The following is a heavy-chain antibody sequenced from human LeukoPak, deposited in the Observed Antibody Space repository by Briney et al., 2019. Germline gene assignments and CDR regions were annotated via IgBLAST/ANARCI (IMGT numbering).Heavy chain of an antibody. D-gene: IGHD3-22*01. CDR3: TTAFIFRLRTGYYYDSSGYYDY. CDR1: GFTFSNAW. Sequence: PGGSLRLSCAASGFTFSNAWMSWVRHAPGKGPEWVGRIKSKTDGRTTDYPAPVKGIFTISRDDSKTTLYLQMNSLKTDDTAVYYCTTAFIFRLRTGYYYDSSGYYDYWGQGTLVTVSS. CDR2: IKSKTDGRTT. J-gene: IGHJ4*02. V-gene: IGHV3-15*01.